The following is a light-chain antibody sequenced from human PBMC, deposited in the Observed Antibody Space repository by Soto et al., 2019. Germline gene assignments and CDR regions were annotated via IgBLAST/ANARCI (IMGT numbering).Light chain of an antibody. Sequence: QSVLTQPPSVSGAPGQRVTISCTGSSSNIGAGYDVHWYQQLPGTAPKFLFYGNSNRPSGVPDRFSGSKSGTSASLAITGLQAEDEADYYCQSYDSSLSGSVFGGGTKLTVL. CDR1: SSNIGAGYD. V-gene: IGLV1-40*01. CDR2: GNS. CDR3: QSYDSSLSGSV. J-gene: IGLJ2*01.